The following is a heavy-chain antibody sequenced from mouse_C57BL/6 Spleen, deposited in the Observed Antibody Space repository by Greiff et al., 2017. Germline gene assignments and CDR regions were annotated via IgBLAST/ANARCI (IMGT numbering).Heavy chain of an antibody. CDR1: GYTFTSYW. Sequence: QVQLQQPGAELVRPGSSMKLSCKASGYTFTSYWMDWVKQRPGQGLEWIGNIYPSDSETHYNQKFKDKATLTVDKSSSTAYMQLSSLTSEDSAVYYCARRGNDYDWFAYWGQGTLVTVSA. CDR2: IYPSDSET. J-gene: IGHJ3*01. CDR3: ARRGNDYDWFAY. V-gene: IGHV1-61*01. D-gene: IGHD2-4*01.